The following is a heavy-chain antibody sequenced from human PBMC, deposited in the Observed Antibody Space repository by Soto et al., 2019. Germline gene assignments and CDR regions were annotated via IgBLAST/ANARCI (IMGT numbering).Heavy chain of an antibody. D-gene: IGHD2-2*02. V-gene: IGHV3-30*18. J-gene: IGHJ6*02. CDR3: AKDRSLYLSFNYYGLDV. CDR2: ISYDGNTE. Sequence: QVQLVESGGGVVQPGRSLRLSCAASGFTLNDFGMHWVRQAPGKGLEWLAVISYDGNTEDYADPVKGRFTISRDSSKTTLYLQIDSLKAEDTAVYYCAKDRSLYLSFNYYGLDVWGQGTTVTVSS. CDR1: GFTLNDFG.